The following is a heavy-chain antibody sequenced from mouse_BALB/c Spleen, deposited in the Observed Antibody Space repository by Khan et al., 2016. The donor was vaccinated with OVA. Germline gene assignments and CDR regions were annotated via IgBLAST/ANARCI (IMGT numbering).Heavy chain of an antibody. CDR1: GYTFTSYW. CDR2: IVPGSDST. V-gene: IGHV1S41*01. Sequence: DLVKPGASVKLSCKASGYTFTSYWINWIKQRPGQGLEWIGRIVPGSDSTYYNEMFKGKATLTVDTSSSTAYIQLSSLSSEDAAGYFCARAMGGKVPLDDWGQGTTLTVSS. CDR3: ARAMGGKVPLDD. J-gene: IGHJ2*01. D-gene: IGHD1-1*02.